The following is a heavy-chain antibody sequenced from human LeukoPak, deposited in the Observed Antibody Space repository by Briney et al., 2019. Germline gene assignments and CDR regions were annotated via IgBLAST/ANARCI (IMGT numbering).Heavy chain of an antibody. J-gene: IGHJ5*02. V-gene: IGHV4-59*01. CDR1: GGSISSYF. CDR2: IYYSGST. Sequence: SETLSLTCTVSGGSISSYFWSWIRQPPGKGLEWIGYIYYSGSTNYNPSLKSRVTISVDTSKNQFSLKLSSVTAADTAVYYCARCGNSWFDPWGQGTLVTVSS. D-gene: IGHD2/OR15-2a*01. CDR3: ARCGNSWFDP.